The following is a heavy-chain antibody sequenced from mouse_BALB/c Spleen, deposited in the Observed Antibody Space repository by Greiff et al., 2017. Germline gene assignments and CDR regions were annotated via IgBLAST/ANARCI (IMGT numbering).Heavy chain of an antibody. Sequence: EVKVVESGGGLVQPGGSRKLSCAASGFTFSSFGMHWVRQAPEKGLEWVAYISSGSSTIYYADTVKGRFTISRDNPKNTLFLQMTSLRSEDTAMYYCARSPSLRDYAMDYWGQGTSVTVSS. J-gene: IGHJ4*01. CDR3: ARSPSLRDYAMDY. V-gene: IGHV5-17*02. CDR2: ISSGSSTI. CDR1: GFTFSSFG.